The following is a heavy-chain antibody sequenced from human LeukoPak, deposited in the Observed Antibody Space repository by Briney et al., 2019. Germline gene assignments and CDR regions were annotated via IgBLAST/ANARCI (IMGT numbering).Heavy chain of an antibody. CDR2: IYYSGST. V-gene: IGHV4-31*03. J-gene: IGHJ5*01. Sequence: SETLSLTCTVSGGSISSGGYYWSWIRQHPGKGLEWIGYIYYSGSTYYNPSLKSRVTISVDTSKNQFSLKLSSVTAADTAVYYCPRAPHFVLVPAATNWFTPGAQGP. CDR3: PRAPHFVLVPAATNWFTP. D-gene: IGHD2-2*01. CDR1: GGSISSGGYY.